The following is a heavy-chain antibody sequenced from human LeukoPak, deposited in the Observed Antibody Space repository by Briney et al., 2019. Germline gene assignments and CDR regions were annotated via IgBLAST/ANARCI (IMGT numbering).Heavy chain of an antibody. Sequence: GGSLRLFCAASGFTFNSYSMNWVRQAPGKGLEWVSYISSSSSTIYYPDSVKGRFTISRDNAKNSLYLQMNSLRAADTAVYYCARVHYYDFWSVPGYWGQGTLVTVSS. V-gene: IGHV3-48*01. CDR1: GFTFNSYS. CDR2: ISSSSSTI. J-gene: IGHJ4*02. D-gene: IGHD3-3*01. CDR3: ARVHYYDFWSVPGY.